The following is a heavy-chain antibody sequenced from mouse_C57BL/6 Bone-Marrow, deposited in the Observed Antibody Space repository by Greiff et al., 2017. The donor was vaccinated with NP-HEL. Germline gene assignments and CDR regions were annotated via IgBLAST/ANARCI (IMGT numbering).Heavy chain of an antibody. CDR1: GFSFNTYA. D-gene: IGHD2-12*01. J-gene: IGHJ4*01. V-gene: IGHV10-1*01. Sequence: EVQVVESGGGLVQPKGSLKLSCAASGFSFNTYAMNWVRQAPGKGLEWVARIRSKSNNYATYYADSVKDRFTISRDDSESMLYLQMNNLKTEDTAIYYCVRNDGDYAMDYWGQGTSVTVSS. CDR3: VRNDGDYAMDY. CDR2: IRSKSNNYAT.